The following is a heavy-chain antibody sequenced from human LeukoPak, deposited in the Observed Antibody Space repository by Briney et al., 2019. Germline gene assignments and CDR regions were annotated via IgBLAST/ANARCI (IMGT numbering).Heavy chain of an antibody. CDR2: IYYSGST. CDR3: ARDSGWLQFGIDY. V-gene: IGHV4-39*07. D-gene: IGHD5-24*01. CDR1: GDSISTSNYY. Sequence: SETLSLTCTVSGDSISTSNYYWGWIRQPPGKGLEWIGTIYYSGSTYYNPSLKSRVTISVDTSKNQFSLKLSSVTAADTAVYYCARDSGWLQFGIDYWGQGTLVTVSS. J-gene: IGHJ4*02.